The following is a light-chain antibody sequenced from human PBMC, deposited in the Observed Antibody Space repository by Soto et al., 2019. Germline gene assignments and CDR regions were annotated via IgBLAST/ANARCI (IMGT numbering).Light chain of an antibody. CDR3: QQRKHWPPIT. V-gene: IGKV3-11*01. CDR1: QSVSTF. J-gene: IGKJ5*01. Sequence: EIVLTQSPATLSLSPGERAILSCRASQSVSTFLAWFQQKPGQPPRLLIYGASSRATGVPVRFSGSGSGTVFTLTIDSLEPEDSAVYYCQQRKHWPPITFGQGTRLEIK. CDR2: GAS.